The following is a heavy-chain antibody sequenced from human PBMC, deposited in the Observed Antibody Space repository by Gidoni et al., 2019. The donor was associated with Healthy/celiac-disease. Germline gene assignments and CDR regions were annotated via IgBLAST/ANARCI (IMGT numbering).Heavy chain of an antibody. J-gene: IGHJ6*03. Sequence: QGLEWMGGIIPIFGTANYAQKFQGRVTITADESTSTAYIELSSLRSEDTAVYYCARSPVVPAAPYYYYMDVWGKGTTVTVSS. CDR2: IIPIFGTA. CDR3: ARSPVVPAAPYYYYMDV. D-gene: IGHD2-2*01. V-gene: IGHV1-69*01.